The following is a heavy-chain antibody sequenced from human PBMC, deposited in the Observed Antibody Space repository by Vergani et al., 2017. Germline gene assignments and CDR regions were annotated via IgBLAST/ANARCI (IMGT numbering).Heavy chain of an antibody. CDR1: GGSISSGGYY. CDR2: IYYSGST. Sequence: QVQLQESGPGLVKPSQTLSLTCTVSGGSISSGGYYWSWLRQHPGKGLEWIGYIYYSGSTYYNPSLKSRVTISVDTSKNQFSLKLSAVTAADTAVYYCARGTPLGYCSGGSCPFDYWGQGTLVTVSS. V-gene: IGHV4-31*03. J-gene: IGHJ4*02. D-gene: IGHD2-15*01. CDR3: ARGTPLGYCSGGSCPFDY.